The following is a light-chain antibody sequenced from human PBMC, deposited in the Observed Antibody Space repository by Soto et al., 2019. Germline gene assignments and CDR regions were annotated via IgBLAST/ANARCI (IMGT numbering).Light chain of an antibody. J-gene: IGKJ5*01. V-gene: IGKV3-11*01. Sequence: EIVLTQSPGTLSLSPGERATLPSRASQSLSSNYLAWYQHKPGQAPRLLIYDASNRATGIPARFSGSGSGTDITLTISSLESEDFAVYYCQQRSNFITFGQGTRLEIK. CDR3: QQRSNFIT. CDR2: DAS. CDR1: QSLSSN.